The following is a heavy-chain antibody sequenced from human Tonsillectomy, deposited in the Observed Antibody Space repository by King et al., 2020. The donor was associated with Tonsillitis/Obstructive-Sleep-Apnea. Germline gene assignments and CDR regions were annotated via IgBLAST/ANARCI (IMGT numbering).Heavy chain of an antibody. D-gene: IGHD4-17*01. Sequence: VQLVESGGGLVKRGGSLRLSCAGSGFTFSSYSMNWVRQAPGKGLEWVSSISRSSTYIYYADSVKGRFTIPRDNAKNSLYLQMNSLRADETAVYYCSRPDGGDYGDPYYFDYWGQGTLVTVSS. V-gene: IGHV3-21*01. CDR1: GFTFSSYS. J-gene: IGHJ4*02. CDR3: SRPDGGDYGDPYYFDY. CDR2: ISRSSTYI.